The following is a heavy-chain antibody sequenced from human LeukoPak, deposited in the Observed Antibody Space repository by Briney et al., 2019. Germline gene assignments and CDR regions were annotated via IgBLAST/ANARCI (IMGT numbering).Heavy chain of an antibody. CDR1: GYTFTGYY. CDR3: ANYDYGGYVGDY. D-gene: IGHD4-17*01. J-gene: IGHJ4*02. CDR2: INPNSGGT. V-gene: IGHV1-2*02. Sequence: ASVKVSCKASGYTFTGYYMHWVRQAPGQGLEWMGWINPNSGGTNYAQKFQGRVTMTRDTSISTAYMELSRLRSDDTAVYYCANYDYGGYVGDYWGQGTLVTVSS.